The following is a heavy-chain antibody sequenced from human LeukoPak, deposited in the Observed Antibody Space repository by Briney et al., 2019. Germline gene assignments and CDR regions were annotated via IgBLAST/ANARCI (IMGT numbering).Heavy chain of an antibody. J-gene: IGHJ4*02. CDR3: ARAPRGRDGYNPYYFDY. D-gene: IGHD5-24*01. CDR2: IYSVGDT. V-gene: IGHV3-53*01. CDR1: GFTVSSNC. Sequence: GGSLRLSCTASGFTVSSNCMSWVRQAPGKGLEWVSLIYSVGDTYYADSVKGRFTISRDNSKNTLYLQMNSLRAEDTAVYYCARAPRGRDGYNPYYFDYWGQGTLVTFSS.